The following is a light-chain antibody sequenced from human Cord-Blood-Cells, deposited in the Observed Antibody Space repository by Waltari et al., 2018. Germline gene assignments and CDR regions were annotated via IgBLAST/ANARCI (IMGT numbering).Light chain of an antibody. V-gene: IGLV2-11*01. Sequence: QSALTQPRSVPGSAGQSVTISCTGTSSDVGGYNYLSWYQQHPGKAPKLMIYDVSKRPSGVPDRFSGSKSGNTASLTISGLQAEDEADYYFCSYAGSYTYVVFGGGTKLTVL. CDR2: DVS. CDR3: CSYAGSYTYVV. CDR1: SSDVGGYNY. J-gene: IGLJ2*01.